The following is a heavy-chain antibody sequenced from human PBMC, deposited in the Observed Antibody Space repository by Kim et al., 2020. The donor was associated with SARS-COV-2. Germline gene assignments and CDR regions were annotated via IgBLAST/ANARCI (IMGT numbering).Heavy chain of an antibody. J-gene: IGHJ4*02. D-gene: IGHD5-12*01. CDR3: ARDFYSGYDWGGVGFDY. V-gene: IGHV1-3*01. CDR2: INAGNGNT. Sequence: ASVKVSCKASGYTFTSYAIHWVRQAPGQRLEWMGWINAGNGNTKYSQKFQDRVTITRDTSANTTYMELSSLRSEDTAVYYCARDFYSGYDWGGVGFDYWGQGTLVTVSS. CDR1: GYTFTSYA.